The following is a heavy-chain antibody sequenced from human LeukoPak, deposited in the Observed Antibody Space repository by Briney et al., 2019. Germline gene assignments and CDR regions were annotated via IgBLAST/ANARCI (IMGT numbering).Heavy chain of an antibody. CDR3: AKDRRTLDFDY. V-gene: IGHV3-30*02. CDR2: IQYHGDNK. CDR1: GFTFSTYD. Sequence: GGSLRLSCAASGFTFSTYDMHWVRRAPGKGPEWVAFIQYHGDNKFYADSVKGRFTISRDNSINTLYLQMNSLRTEDTAMYYCAKDRRTLDFDYWGQGTLVTVSS. D-gene: IGHD2/OR15-2a*01. J-gene: IGHJ4*02.